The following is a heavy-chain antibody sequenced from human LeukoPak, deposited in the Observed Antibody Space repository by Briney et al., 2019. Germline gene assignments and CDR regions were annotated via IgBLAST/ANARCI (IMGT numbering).Heavy chain of an antibody. V-gene: IGHV3-21*01. CDR1: GFTFSSYS. J-gene: IGHJ4*02. D-gene: IGHD2-2*01. Sequence: GGSLRLSCGASGFTFSSYSMNWVRQAPGKGLEWVSSISSSSTYIYYAASVKGRFTISRDNAKNSLYLQMNGLRAEDTAVYFCARGAQIVVAPAAQARPGPSGVDFWGQGTLVTVSS. CDR3: ARGAQIVVAPAAQARPGPSGVDF. CDR2: ISSSSTYI.